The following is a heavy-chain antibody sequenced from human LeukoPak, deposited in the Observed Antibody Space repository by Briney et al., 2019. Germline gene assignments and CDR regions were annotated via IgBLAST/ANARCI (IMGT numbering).Heavy chain of an antibody. J-gene: IGHJ6*02. CDR3: GRGRYSCGYAIYHCVMEV. Sequence: ASVKVSCKACGYTFTGYYMHWMRQAPGQGLEWMGWINPNSGGTNYAQKFQGRVTMTRDTSISTAYMELSRLRSDDTAVHYCGRGRYSCGYAIYHCVMEVWRQGTTVTVSS. CDR2: INPNSGGT. CDR1: GYTFTGYY. V-gene: IGHV1-2*02. D-gene: IGHD3-22*01.